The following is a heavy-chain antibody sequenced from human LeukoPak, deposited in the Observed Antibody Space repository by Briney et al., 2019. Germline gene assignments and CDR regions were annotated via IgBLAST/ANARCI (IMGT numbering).Heavy chain of an antibody. J-gene: IGHJ4*02. CDR3: ARTTATYYDILALGY. D-gene: IGHD3-9*01. Sequence: ASVKVSCKASGYTFTSYGISWVRQAPGQGLEWMGWITTFNGNTNYAQTHRGRVTMTTDTSTSTAYMELRSLRSDDTAVYYCARTTATYYDILALGYWGQGTLVTVSS. V-gene: IGHV1-18*01. CDR1: GYTFTSYG. CDR2: ITTFNGNT.